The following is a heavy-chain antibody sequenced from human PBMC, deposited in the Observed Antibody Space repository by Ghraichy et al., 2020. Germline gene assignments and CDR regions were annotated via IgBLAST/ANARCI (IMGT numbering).Heavy chain of an antibody. V-gene: IGHV3-64*01. CDR1: GFTFSSCA. CDR3: ARGYSHYVQGWFDP. CDR2: ISSNGDST. Sequence: GGSLRLSCAASGFTFSSCAMHWVRQAPGKGLEYVSAISSNGDSTYYANSVRGRFTISRDNSKDTLYLQMGSLRAEDMAVYYCARGYSHYVQGWFDPWGQGTLVTVSS. D-gene: IGHD4-11*01. J-gene: IGHJ5*02.